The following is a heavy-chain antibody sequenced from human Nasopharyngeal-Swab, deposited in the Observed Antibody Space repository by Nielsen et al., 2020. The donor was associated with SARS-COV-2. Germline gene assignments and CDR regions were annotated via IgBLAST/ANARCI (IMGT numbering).Heavy chain of an antibody. CDR3: ARVLSGSSAFDY. J-gene: IGHJ4*02. CDR2: IYSGGST. D-gene: IGHD1-26*01. Sequence: GGSLRLSCAASGFTVSSNYMSWVRPAPGKGLEWVSVIYSGGSTYYADSVKGRFTISRDNSKNTLYLQMNSLRAEDTAVYYCARVLSGSSAFDYWGQGTLVTVSS. CDR1: GFTVSSNY. V-gene: IGHV3-53*01.